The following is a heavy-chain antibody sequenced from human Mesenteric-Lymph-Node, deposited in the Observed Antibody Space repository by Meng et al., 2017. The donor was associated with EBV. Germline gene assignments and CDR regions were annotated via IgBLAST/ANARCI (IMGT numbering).Heavy chain of an antibody. CDR3: ARVSGDYYSPWFDP. Sequence: QVQVEGPGPGLLKPSGTLSLTCTFSGGSVGSGTYYWGWSRQPPGKGLEWIGYSYNRGSTNYNPSLSSRVTISVDTSKNQFSLRLNSVTAADTAVYYCARVSGDYYSPWFDPWGQGTLVTVSS. CDR1: GGSVGSGTYY. CDR2: SYNRGST. D-gene: IGHD1-26*01. V-gene: IGHV4-61*01. J-gene: IGHJ5*02.